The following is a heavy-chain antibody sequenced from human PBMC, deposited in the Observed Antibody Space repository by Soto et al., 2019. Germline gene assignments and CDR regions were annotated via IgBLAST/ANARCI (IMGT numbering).Heavy chain of an antibody. CDR3: AKANNYGSGSYYSYFDC. CDR1: EFTFSNYA. Sequence: EVQLLESGGGLVQPGGSLRLYCAASEFTFSNYAVTWVRQPPGKGLEWVSTISGSGSETYYADSVKGRFTISRDNSENTLYLQMNSLRAEDTAVYYCAKANNYGSGSYYSYFDCWGQGTLVTVSS. V-gene: IGHV3-23*01. D-gene: IGHD3-10*01. J-gene: IGHJ4*02. CDR2: ISGSGSET.